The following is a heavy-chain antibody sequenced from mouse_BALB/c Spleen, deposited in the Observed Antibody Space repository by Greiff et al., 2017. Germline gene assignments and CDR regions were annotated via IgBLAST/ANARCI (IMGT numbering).Heavy chain of an antibody. CDR1: GFNIKDTY. V-gene: IGHV14-3*02. D-gene: IGHD1-2*01. CDR3: ARIYYGYGWFAY. Sequence: VQLQQSGAELVKPGASVKLSCTASGFNIKDTYMHWVKQRPEQALEWIGRIDPANGNTKYDPKFQGKATITADTSSNTAYLQLSSLTSEDTAVYYCARIYYGYGWFAYWGQGTLVTVSA. CDR2: IDPANGNT. J-gene: IGHJ3*01.